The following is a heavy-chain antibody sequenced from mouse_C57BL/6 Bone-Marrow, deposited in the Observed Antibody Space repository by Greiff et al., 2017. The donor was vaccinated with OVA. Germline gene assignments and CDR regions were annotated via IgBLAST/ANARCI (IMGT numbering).Heavy chain of an antibody. CDR3: ARDYFDY. CDR1: CYTFTSYW. V-gene: IGHV1-69*01. CDR2: IDPSDSYT. J-gene: IGHJ2*01. Sequence: QVQLQQPGAELVMPGASVKLSCKASCYTFTSYWMHWVKQRPGQGLEWIGEIDPSDSYTNYNQKFKGKSTLTVDKSSSTAYMQLSSLTSEDSAVYYCARDYFDYWGQGTTLTVSS.